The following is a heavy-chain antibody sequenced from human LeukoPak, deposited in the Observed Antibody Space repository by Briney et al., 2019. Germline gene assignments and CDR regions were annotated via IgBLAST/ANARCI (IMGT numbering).Heavy chain of an antibody. CDR2: IIPIFGTA. CDR3: ARDKLEYYYGSS. V-gene: IGHV1-69*13. J-gene: IGHJ4*02. CDR1: GGTFSNYA. Sequence: ASVKVSCKASGGTFSNYAISWVRQAPGQGLEWMGGIIPIFGTANYAQKFQGRVTITADESTSTAYMELSSLRSEDTAVYYCARDKLEYYYGSSWGQGTLVTVSS. D-gene: IGHD3-10*01.